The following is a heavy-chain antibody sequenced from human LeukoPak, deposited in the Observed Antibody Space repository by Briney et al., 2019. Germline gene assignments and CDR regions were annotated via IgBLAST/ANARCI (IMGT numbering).Heavy chain of an antibody. CDR3: ARGPYVDIVATLDY. CDR1: GYSFTNYY. CDR2: INPSGGST. D-gene: IGHD5-12*01. V-gene: IGHV1-46*01. Sequence: ASVKVSCEASGYSFTNYYIYWVRQAPGQGLEWMGIINPSGGSTSYAQKFQGRVTMTRDTSTSTVYMELSSLRSEDTAVYYCARGPYVDIVATLDYWGQGTLVTVSS. J-gene: IGHJ4*02.